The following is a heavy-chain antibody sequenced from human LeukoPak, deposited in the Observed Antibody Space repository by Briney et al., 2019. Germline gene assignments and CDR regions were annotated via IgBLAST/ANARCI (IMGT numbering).Heavy chain of an antibody. CDR1: GFTFSSYW. J-gene: IGHJ4*02. D-gene: IGHD2-15*01. Sequence: GRSLRLSCAASGFTFSSYWMHWVRQTPGKGLVWVSRISEDGSSTSYADSVKGRFTISRDNAKNMLYLQLNSLRVEDTAVYYCARDQLYCSGGYCYKDYWGQGTLVTVSS. V-gene: IGHV3-74*01. CDR3: ARDQLYCSGGYCYKDY. CDR2: ISEDGSST.